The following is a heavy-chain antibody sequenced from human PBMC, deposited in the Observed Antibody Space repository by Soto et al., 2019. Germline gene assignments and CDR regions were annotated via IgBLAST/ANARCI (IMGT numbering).Heavy chain of an antibody. J-gene: IGHJ4*02. CDR1: GFSLSTSGVG. D-gene: IGHD3-16*01. CDR3: PHSLGGPAAGPRGVDY. Sequence: SGPTLVNPTQTLTLTCTFSGFSLSTSGVGVGWIRQPPGKALEWLALIYWNDDKRYSPSLKSRLTITKDTSKNQVVLTMTNMDPVDTATYSCPHSLGGPAAGPRGVDYWGQGTLVTVSS. V-gene: IGHV2-5*01. CDR2: IYWNDDK.